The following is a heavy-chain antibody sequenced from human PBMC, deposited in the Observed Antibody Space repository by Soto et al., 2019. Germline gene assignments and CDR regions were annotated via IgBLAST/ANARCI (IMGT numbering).Heavy chain of an antibody. D-gene: IGHD6-25*01. V-gene: IGHV3-7*05. CDR3: ATPVRGDLSSLSSY. Sequence: RGSLRLSCVVSGFTFTNYWMNWVRQAPGKGLEWVANINQAGSETFYVDSVKGRFTVSRDNAKNSLYLQMSSLRDEDTAVYYCATPVRGDLSSLSSYWGQGTLVTVSS. J-gene: IGHJ4*02. CDR2: INQAGSET. CDR1: GFTFTNYW.